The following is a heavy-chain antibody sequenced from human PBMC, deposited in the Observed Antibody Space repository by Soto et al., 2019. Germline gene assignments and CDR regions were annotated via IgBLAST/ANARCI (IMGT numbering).Heavy chain of an antibody. CDR3: ATETSGTDRDSFDF. CDR1: GGSISSSSYY. V-gene: IGHV4-39*01. Sequence: SETLSLTCTVSGGSISSSSYYWGWIRQPPGKGLEWIGSIYYSGSTYYNPSLKSRVTISVDTSKNQFSLKLSSVTAADTAVYYCATETSGTDRDSFDFWGQGTMVNVSS. J-gene: IGHJ3*01. CDR2: IYYSGST. D-gene: IGHD3-10*01.